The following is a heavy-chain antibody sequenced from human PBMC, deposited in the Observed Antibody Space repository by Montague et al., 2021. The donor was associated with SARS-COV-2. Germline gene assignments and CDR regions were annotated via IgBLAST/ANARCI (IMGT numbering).Heavy chain of an antibody. J-gene: IGHJ4*02. CDR2: IYYSEST. CDR3: AYMVVVAAELAY. CDR1: GGSISSSIYY. D-gene: IGHD2-15*01. V-gene: IGHV4-39*01. Sequence: SETLSLTCTVPGGSISSSIYYWAWIRQPPGTGLEWIGSIYYSESTYYYQSLKSRVTISVDTSKNQFSLTLSSVTATDTAVYFCAYMVVVAAELAYWGQGTLVTVSS.